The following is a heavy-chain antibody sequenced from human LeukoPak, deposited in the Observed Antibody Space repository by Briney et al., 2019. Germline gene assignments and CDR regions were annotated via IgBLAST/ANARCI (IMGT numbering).Heavy chain of an antibody. CDR3: ARASLRDSSGWPFDY. D-gene: IGHD6-19*01. V-gene: IGHV1-18*01. Sequence: ASVKVSCKASGYTFTSYGVSWVRRAPGQGLEWMAWISAYNGNTNYAQKLQGRVTMTTDTSTSTAYMELRSLRSDDTAVYYCARASLRDSSGWPFDYWGQGTLVTVSS. CDR1: GYTFTSYG. CDR2: ISAYNGNT. J-gene: IGHJ4*02.